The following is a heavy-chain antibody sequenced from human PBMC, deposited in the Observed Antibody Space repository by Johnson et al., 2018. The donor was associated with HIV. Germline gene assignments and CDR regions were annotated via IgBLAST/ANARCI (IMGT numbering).Heavy chain of an antibody. D-gene: IGHD2-21*02. V-gene: IGHV3-30*14. CDR1: GFTFSSFA. Sequence: QVQLVESGGGLVQPGGSLRLSCAASGFTFSSFAIHWVRQAPGKGLEWVTLISYDGSNKYYADSVKGRFTISRHNSKNTLYLQMNSLRTEDTAVYYCARDTLAGAYGDWPDAFDIWGQGTLVTVSS. J-gene: IGHJ3*02. CDR2: ISYDGSNK. CDR3: ARDTLAGAYGDWPDAFDI.